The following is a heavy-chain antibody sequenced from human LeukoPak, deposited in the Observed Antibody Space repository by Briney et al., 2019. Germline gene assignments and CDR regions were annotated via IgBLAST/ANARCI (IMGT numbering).Heavy chain of an antibody. CDR1: GGTFSSYA. CDR2: IIPILGIA. D-gene: IGHD2-15*01. V-gene: IGHV1-69*04. J-gene: IGHJ6*03. Sequence: GASVKVSCKASGGTFSSYAISWVRQAPGQGLEWMGRIIPILGIANYAQKFQGRVTITADESTSTAYMELSSLRSEDTAVYYCAHVDYYYYYMDVWGKGTTVTVSS. CDR3: AHVDYYYYYMDV.